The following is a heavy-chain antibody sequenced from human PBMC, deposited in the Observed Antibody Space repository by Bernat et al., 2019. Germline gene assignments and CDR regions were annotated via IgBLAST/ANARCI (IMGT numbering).Heavy chain of an antibody. J-gene: IGHJ4*02. D-gene: IGHD6-19*01. Sequence: QVQLVQSGTEVKKPGASVRVSCKTSGYTFTHHGIGWVRQAPGQGLEWLGWISGYNGETIYAQRLQGRVTMTTYTPTNTAYMELTSPRPDDTAVYYCARDPSNTSGWYAYFDSWGQGTLVTVSS. CDR2: ISGYNGET. V-gene: IGHV1-18*01. CDR3: ARDPSNTSGWYAYFDS. CDR1: GYTFTHHG.